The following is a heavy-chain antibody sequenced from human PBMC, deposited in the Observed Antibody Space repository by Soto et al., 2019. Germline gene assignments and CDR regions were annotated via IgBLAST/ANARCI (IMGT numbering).Heavy chain of an antibody. J-gene: IGHJ4*02. Sequence: EVQLLESGGGLVQPGGSLRLSCAASGFTFSSYAMSWVRQAPGKGLEWVSAISGSGGSTYYADSVKGRFTISRDNSKNTRYLQMNSLRAEDMAVYYCAKAEWGTVVTPYLDYWGQGTLVTVSS. D-gene: IGHD2-21*02. V-gene: IGHV3-23*01. CDR3: AKAEWGTVVTPYLDY. CDR2: ISGSGGST. CDR1: GFTFSSYA.